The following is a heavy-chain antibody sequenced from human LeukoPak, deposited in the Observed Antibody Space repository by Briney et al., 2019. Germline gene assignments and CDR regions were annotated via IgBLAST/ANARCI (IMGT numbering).Heavy chain of an antibody. CDR1: GGSISSDTYY. Sequence: PSQTLSLTCTVSGGSISSDTYYWSWIRQPAGKGLEWIGRIYISGTTNYNPSLKSRVTMSVDTSKNQFSLELSSVTAADTAVYYCAGYTRVATAYKRYDPWGQGILVTVSS. CDR2: IYISGTT. J-gene: IGHJ5*02. CDR3: AGYTRVATAYKRYDP. V-gene: IGHV4-61*02. D-gene: IGHD5-18*01.